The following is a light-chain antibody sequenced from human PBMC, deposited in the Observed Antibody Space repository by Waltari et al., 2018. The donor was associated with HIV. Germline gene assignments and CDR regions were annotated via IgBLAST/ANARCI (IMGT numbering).Light chain of an antibody. Sequence: QSALTQPASVSGSPGQSITLSCPGTTSDVGGYYYVSWYQQHPGNAPKLLIYEVTKRPSGVSTRFSGYKSGNTASLTISGLQADDEADYYCSSYTSSSTVVFGGGTKLTVL. CDR1: TSDVGGYYY. CDR3: SSYTSSSTVV. V-gene: IGLV2-14*01. CDR2: EVT. J-gene: IGLJ2*01.